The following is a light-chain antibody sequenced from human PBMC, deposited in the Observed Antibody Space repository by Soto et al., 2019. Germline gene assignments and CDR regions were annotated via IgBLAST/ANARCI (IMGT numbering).Light chain of an antibody. CDR3: NPYNNYSPWA. V-gene: IGKV1-5*03. CDR2: KAS. Sequence: DIQMTQSPSTLSASVGDRVTITCRASQSIGSWLAWYQQKPGKAPNLLIYKASTLESGVPSRFSGSQSGTQLTLTLTRLQPHDFASYYCNPYNNYSPWAIGQGTKVQIK. CDR1: QSIGSW. J-gene: IGKJ1*01.